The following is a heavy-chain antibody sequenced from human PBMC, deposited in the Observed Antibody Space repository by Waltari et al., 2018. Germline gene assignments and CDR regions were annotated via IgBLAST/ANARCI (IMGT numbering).Heavy chain of an antibody. D-gene: IGHD1-26*01. CDR3: AREAGSDPFDI. J-gene: IGHJ3*02. CDR1: GYTFTGSY. V-gene: IGHV1-2*02. Sequence: QVQLVQSGAEVKKPGASLKVSCKASGYTFTGSYMHWGRQAPGQGLEWMGWINPKSGGTNYAQKFQGRVTMTWDTSISTAYMELSRLRPDDTAVYYCAREAGSDPFDIWGQGTMVTVSS. CDR2: INPKSGGT.